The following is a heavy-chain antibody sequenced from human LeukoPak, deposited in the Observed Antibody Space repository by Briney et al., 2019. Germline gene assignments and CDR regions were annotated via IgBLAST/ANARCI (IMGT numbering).Heavy chain of an antibody. Sequence: SETLSLTCTVSGGSISSYYWSWIRQPPGKGLEWIGYIYYSGSTNYNPSLKSRVTISVDTSKNQFSLKLSSVTAADTAVYYCAGGEGIAAAGTVYFDYWGQGTLVTVSS. D-gene: IGHD6-13*01. J-gene: IGHJ4*02. CDR3: AGGEGIAAAGTVYFDY. CDR2: IYYSGST. V-gene: IGHV4-59*08. CDR1: GGSISSYY.